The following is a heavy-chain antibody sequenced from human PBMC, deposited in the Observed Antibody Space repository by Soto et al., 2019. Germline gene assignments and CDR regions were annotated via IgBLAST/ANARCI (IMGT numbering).Heavy chain of an antibody. CDR2: IKSKPAGGTT. CDR3: TTVHGKKEWCLDY. J-gene: IGHJ4*02. D-gene: IGHD3-3*01. Sequence: PGGSLRLSCAASGFPFNNGWMNWVRQAPGKGLEWVGHIKSKPAGGTTDCAAPVQGRFSISRDDSKNMVFLQMNSLRTEDTAVYYCTTVHGKKEWCLDYWGQGTLVTVSS. CDR1: GFPFNNGW. V-gene: IGHV3-15*07.